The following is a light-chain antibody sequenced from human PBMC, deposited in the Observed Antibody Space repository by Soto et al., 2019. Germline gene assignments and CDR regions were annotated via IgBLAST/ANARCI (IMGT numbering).Light chain of an antibody. Sequence: EKVMTQSPATLSVSPGERATLSCRASQSVSSKLAWYQQKPGQAPRLLIYGASTRATDIPARFSGSGSGTEFTLTISRLLSEDFAVYYCQQYNNWPRTFGQGTKVEIK. CDR1: QSVSSK. CDR2: GAS. CDR3: QQYNNWPRT. V-gene: IGKV3-15*01. J-gene: IGKJ1*01.